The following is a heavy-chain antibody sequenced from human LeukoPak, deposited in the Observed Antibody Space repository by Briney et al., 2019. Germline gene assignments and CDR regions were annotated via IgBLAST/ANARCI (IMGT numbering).Heavy chain of an antibody. CDR1: GFSFSNYY. CDR3: AREGDGSRYYFDY. Sequence: GGSLRLSCKASGFSFSNYYMNWVRQAPGKGLEWLSHINGRGGIINYADSVKGRFTIPRDNARNSLDLHMSSLGAEDTAVYYCAREGDGSRYYFDYWGRGILVTVSS. D-gene: IGHD2-21*01. V-gene: IGHV3-48*04. J-gene: IGHJ4*02. CDR2: INGRGGII.